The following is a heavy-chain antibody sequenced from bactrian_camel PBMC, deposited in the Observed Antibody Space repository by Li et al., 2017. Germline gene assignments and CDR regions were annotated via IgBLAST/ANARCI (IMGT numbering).Heavy chain of an antibody. Sequence: DVQLVESGGGSVQAGGSLRLSCVASGNTHNSNYMGWFRQAPGKEREGVAAISSGGHATTYDDSMKGRFTISQDNSKTTLYLQMDSLKPEDTAMYYCAASPGLDARVRVFHPFTVCTVTGGRGPRSPSP. J-gene: IGHJ4*01. CDR1: GNTHNSNY. CDR2: ISSGGHAT. CDR3: AASPGLDARVRVFHPFTVCTVT. D-gene: IGHD1*01. V-gene: IGHV3S42*01.